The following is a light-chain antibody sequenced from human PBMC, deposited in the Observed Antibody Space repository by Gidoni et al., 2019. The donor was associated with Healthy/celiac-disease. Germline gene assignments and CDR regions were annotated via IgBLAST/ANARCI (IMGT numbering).Light chain of an antibody. Sequence: ELVLPPSPATLSLSPGESATISCRASQSVSSYLAWYQQKPGQAPRLLIYDASNRATGIPARVSGSGSGTDFTLTISSLEPEDFAVYYCQQRSNWPPWTFGQXTKLEIK. J-gene: IGKJ2*02. CDR3: QQRSNWPPWT. V-gene: IGKV3-11*01. CDR2: DAS. CDR1: QSVSSY.